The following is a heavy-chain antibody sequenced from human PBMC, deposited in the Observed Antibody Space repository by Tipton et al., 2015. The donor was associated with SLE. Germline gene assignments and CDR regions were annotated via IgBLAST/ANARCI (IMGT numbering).Heavy chain of an antibody. CDR2: INSDGSST. V-gene: IGHV3-74*01. J-gene: IGHJ6*02. D-gene: IGHD4-23*01. Sequence: SLRLSCAASGFTFSSYWMHWVRQAPGKGLVWVSRINSDGSSTSYADSVKGRFTISRDNAKNTLYLQMNSPRAEDTAVYYCARALTVETPLYYYYGMDVWGQGTTVTVSS. CDR1: GFTFSSYW. CDR3: ARALTVETPLYYYYGMDV.